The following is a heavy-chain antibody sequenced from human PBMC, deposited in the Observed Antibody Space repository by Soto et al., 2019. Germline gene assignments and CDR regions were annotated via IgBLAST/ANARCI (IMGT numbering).Heavy chain of an antibody. Sequence: LSLTCTVSGASISSTSYYWGWVRQPPGKGLEWIGTTFYSGSTYYNPSLKSRVTVSADTSKNQLSLRLNSVTAADTALYYCARLGDIYYFDYWGQGTLVTVSS. CDR2: TFYSGST. CDR1: GASISSTSYY. V-gene: IGHV4-39*01. CDR3: ARLGDIYYFDY. J-gene: IGHJ4*02. D-gene: IGHD3-9*01.